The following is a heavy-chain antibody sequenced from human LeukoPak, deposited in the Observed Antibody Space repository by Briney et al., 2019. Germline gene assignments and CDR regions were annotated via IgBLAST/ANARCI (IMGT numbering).Heavy chain of an antibody. CDR3: ARVNCSSTSCYAPGDY. J-gene: IGHJ4*02. Sequence: ASVKVSCKASGGTFSSYAISWVRQAPGQGLEWMGGIIPIFGTANYAQKFQGRVTITADKSTSTAYMELSSLRSEDTAVYYCARVNCSSTSCYAPGDYWGQGTLVTVPS. D-gene: IGHD2-2*01. CDR1: GGTFSSYA. CDR2: IIPIFGTA. V-gene: IGHV1-69*06.